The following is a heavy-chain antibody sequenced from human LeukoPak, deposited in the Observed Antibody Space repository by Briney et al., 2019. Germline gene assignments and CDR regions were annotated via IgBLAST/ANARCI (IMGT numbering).Heavy chain of an antibody. CDR2: INLDGSEQ. CDR3: AREVAVGIGAYNF. J-gene: IGHJ4*02. Sequence: GGSLRLSCVASGFTFTSFYMRWVRQAPAKGLEGVANINLDGSEQHYIDSVKGRFTISRDNAKNSLYLQMNSLWAEDTAVYYCAREVAVGIGAYNFWGQGTLVTVSS. CDR1: GFTFTSFY. D-gene: IGHD6-13*01. V-gene: IGHV3-7*01.